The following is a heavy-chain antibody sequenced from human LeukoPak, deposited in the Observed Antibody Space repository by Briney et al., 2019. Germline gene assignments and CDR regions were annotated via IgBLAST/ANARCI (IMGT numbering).Heavy chain of an antibody. V-gene: IGHV3-7*01. D-gene: IGHD3-10*01. J-gene: IGHJ6*03. CDR1: GFTFSIYW. CDR3: TRDFQGRYYYHMDV. Sequence: PGGSLRLSCAASGFTFSIYWMSWVRQAPGRGLEWVANIKQDGSEIYYVDSMKGRLTISRDNAKNSLYLQMNSLRAEDTAVYFCTRDFQGRYYYHMDVWGKGTPVTVSS. CDR2: IKQDGSEI.